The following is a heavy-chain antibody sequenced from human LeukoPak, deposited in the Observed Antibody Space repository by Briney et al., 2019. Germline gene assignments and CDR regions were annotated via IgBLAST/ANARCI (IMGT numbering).Heavy chain of an antibody. V-gene: IGHV4-59*01. J-gene: IGHJ4*02. CDR1: GDSISTYQ. CDR2: ISYSGGT. CDR3: ARVWRGDRTWGSYSFDH. Sequence: PSETLSPTCTVSGDSISTYQWSWIRQPPGKGLEWIGYISYSGGTMYNPSLRSRVTISIDTSKNQFSLKLSSVTAADTAVYYCARVWRGDRTWGSYSFDHWGQGALVTVSS. D-gene: IGHD3-16*01.